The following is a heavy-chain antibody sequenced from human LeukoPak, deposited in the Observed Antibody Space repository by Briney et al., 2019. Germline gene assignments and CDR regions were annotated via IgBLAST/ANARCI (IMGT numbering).Heavy chain of an antibody. J-gene: IGHJ4*02. CDR3: ARWTGYFIPY. CDR1: GGSFSGYY. V-gene: IGHV4-34*01. D-gene: IGHD3/OR15-3a*01. Sequence: SETLSLTCAVYGGSFSGYYWSWIRHPPGKGLEWIGEINHSGSTNYNPSLKSRVTISLDTSKNQFSLKLSSVTAADTAVYYCARWTGYFIPYWGQGTLVTVSS. CDR2: INHSGST.